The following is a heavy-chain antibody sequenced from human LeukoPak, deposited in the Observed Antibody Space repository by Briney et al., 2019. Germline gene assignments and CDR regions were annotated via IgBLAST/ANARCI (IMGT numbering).Heavy chain of an antibody. D-gene: IGHD4-17*01. CDR1: GGSISRSSYY. J-gene: IGHJ4*02. V-gene: IGHV4-39*02. Sequence: SETLSLTCTVSGGSISRSSYYWGWIRQPPGKGLEWIGSIYYSGLTYDNPSLKNRVTISVDTSKNQFSLKLSSVTAADTAVYYCAREYAGDYDRGWVYFDYWGQGTLVTVSS. CDR2: IYYSGLT. CDR3: AREYAGDYDRGWVYFDY.